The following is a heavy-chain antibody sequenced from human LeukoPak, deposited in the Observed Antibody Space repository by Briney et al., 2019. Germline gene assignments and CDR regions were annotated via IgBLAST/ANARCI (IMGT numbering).Heavy chain of an antibody. CDR1: GDSISSYY. Sequence: PSETLSLTCTVSGDSISSYYWSWIRQPPGKGLEWIGYIYYSGSTNYNPSLKSRVTISVDTSKNQFSLKLSSATAADTAVYYCARDVKAPGYSSSPWYFDYWGQGTLVTVSS. J-gene: IGHJ4*02. CDR2: IYYSGST. V-gene: IGHV4-59*01. CDR3: ARDVKAPGYSSSPWYFDY. D-gene: IGHD6-13*01.